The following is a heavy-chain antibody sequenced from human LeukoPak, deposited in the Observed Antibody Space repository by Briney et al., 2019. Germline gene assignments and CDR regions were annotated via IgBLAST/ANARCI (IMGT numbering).Heavy chain of an antibody. CDR3: AREEHRLAEAGTSAFDL. J-gene: IGHJ3*01. Sequence: GGSVRLSCVASGFTFRENWMHWVRQAPGKGLAWVSHINRDGGHTNYADSVKGRFTISRDNARNTVYLQMSSLRVEDTAIYFCAREEHRLAEAGTSAFDLGGQGTLVTVSP. D-gene: IGHD6-13*01. CDR2: INRDGGHT. CDR1: GFTFRENW. V-gene: IGHV3-74*01.